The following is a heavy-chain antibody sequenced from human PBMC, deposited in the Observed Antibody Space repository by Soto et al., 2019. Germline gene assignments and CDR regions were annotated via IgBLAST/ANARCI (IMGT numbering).Heavy chain of an antibody. D-gene: IGHD3-22*01. J-gene: IGHJ4*02. Sequence: GGSLRLSCEASGFTFSSYGMHWVRQAPGKGLEWVAIIWNDGSNEYYADSVKGRFTISRDNSKNTLYLQVSNLRAEDTAVYFCARDQTDSGGYSDSWGQGTLLTVSS. V-gene: IGHV3-33*01. CDR2: IWNDGSNE. CDR3: ARDQTDSGGYSDS. CDR1: GFTFSSYG.